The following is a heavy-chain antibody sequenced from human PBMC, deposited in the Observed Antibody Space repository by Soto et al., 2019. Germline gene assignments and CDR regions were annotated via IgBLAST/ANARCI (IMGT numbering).Heavy chain of an antibody. V-gene: IGHV3-53*01. D-gene: IGHD1-26*01. CDR3: ACSGACGTYCGWLLVY. J-gene: IGHJ4*01. CDR1: RFTVSSSY. CDR2: LYTGTDT. Sequence: GGSLRLSCAASRFTVSSSYLTWVRQAPGKGLEWVAILYTGTDTVYADSVKGRFTISRDTSKNTLYLQMHSHIGEDTAMYFCACSGACGTYCGWLLVYGGQGSLVAVS.